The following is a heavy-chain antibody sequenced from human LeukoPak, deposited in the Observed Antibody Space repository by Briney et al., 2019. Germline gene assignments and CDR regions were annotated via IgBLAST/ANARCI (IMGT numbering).Heavy chain of an antibody. CDR3: ATGREYCSSTSCSYY. CDR2: FDPEDGET. CDR1: GYTLTELS. V-gene: IGHV1-24*01. Sequence: ASVKVSCKVSGYTLTELSMHWVRQAPGKGLEWMGGFDPEDGETIYAQKFQGRVTMTEDTSTDTAYMELSSLRSEDRAVYYCATGREYCSSTSCSYYWGQGTLVTVSS. D-gene: IGHD2-2*01. J-gene: IGHJ4*02.